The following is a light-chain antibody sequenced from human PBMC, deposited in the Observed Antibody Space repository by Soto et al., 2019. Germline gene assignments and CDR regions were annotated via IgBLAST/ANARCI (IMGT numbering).Light chain of an antibody. CDR3: QQYNDWYLYT. CDR2: GAS. J-gene: IGKJ2*01. CDR1: QSVSSN. Sequence: EIQMTQSPATLSVSPGERATLSCRASQSVSSNVALYQEKPGQAPRILIYGASTRATGSPARFSGSVSRTEFTPTTSSLLSEDFAVYYCQQYNDWYLYTFGQGTKVDIK. V-gene: IGKV3-15*01.